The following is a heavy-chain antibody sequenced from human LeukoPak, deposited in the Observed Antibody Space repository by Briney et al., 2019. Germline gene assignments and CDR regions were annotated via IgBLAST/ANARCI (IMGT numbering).Heavy chain of an antibody. CDR3: ARGGMQGFY. Sequence: GGSLRLSCAASGFTFNSYWMHWVRQAPGKGLVWVSRINTDGSTTNYADSVKGRFTTSRDNAKNTLYLQMNSLRAEDTAVYYCARGGMQGFYWGQGTLVTVSS. V-gene: IGHV3-74*01. CDR2: INTDGSTT. D-gene: IGHD5-12*01. CDR1: GFTFNSYW. J-gene: IGHJ4*02.